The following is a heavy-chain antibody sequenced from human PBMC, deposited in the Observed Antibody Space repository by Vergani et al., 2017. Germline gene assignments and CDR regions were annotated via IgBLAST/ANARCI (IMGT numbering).Heavy chain of an antibody. V-gene: IGHV3-66*02. J-gene: IGHJ5*02. CDR1: GSTVSGNY. D-gene: IGHD3-10*01. Sequence: ELQLVESGGGLVQPGGSLRLSCAASGSTVSGNYMTWVRQAPGKGLEWVSHIYSGDETYSADSVKGRVTISRDTSKTTLHLQINNLRVEDTAVYYCARGNYYGSGTYVDPWGQGTLVTVSS. CDR3: ARGNYYGSGTYVDP. CDR2: IYSGDET.